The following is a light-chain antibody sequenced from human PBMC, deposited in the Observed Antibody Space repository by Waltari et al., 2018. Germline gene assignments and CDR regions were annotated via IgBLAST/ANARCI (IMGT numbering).Light chain of an antibody. CDR1: ALPKQY. J-gene: IGLJ3*02. CDR2: KDT. CDR3: QSADSSGPYRV. Sequence: SYELTQPPSVSVSPGQTARITCSGDALPKQYAYWYQQKPGQAPVLVIYKDTERPSGIPERFSCSSSGTTVTLTISGVQAEDEADYYCQSADSSGPYRVFGGGTKLTVL. V-gene: IGLV3-25*03.